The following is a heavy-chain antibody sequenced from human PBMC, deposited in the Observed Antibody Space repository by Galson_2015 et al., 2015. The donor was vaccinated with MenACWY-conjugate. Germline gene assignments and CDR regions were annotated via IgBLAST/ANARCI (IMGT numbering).Heavy chain of an antibody. J-gene: IGHJ4*02. CDR1: GYSFTPFW. V-gene: IGHV5-10-1*01. CDR2: IGPSDSYS. CDR3: ARLPVYCVISVDFDY. D-gene: IGHD3-22*01. Sequence: EQRKKPGESLRISRTGSGYSFTPFWVSWVRQIPGKGLEWMGKIGPSDSYSTYSPSFQGHVTISVDTPSTTAYQLCSSLKASDAVMSYGARLPVYCVISVDFDYWGPGTLVT.